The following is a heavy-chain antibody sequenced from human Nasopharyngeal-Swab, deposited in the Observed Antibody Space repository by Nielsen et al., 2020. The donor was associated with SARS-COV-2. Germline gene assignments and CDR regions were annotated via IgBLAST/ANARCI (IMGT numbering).Heavy chain of an antibody. CDR3: ARGRAPLDY. V-gene: IGHV4-34*01. CDR2: INHSGGT. J-gene: IGHJ4*02. Sequence: SETLSLTCAVYGGSFSGYYWSWIRQPPGKGLEWIGEINHSGGTNYNPSLKSRVTISVDTSKNQFSLKLSSVTAADTAVYYCARGRAPLDYWGQGTLVTVSS. CDR1: GGSFSGYY.